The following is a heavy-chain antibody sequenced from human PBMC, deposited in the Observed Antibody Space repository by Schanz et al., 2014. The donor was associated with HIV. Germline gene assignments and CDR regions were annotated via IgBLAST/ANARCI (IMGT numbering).Heavy chain of an antibody. CDR1: GFTFNNYG. CDR2: ISESGGRT. Sequence: EVQVVESGGGVVQPGRSLRLSCEASGFTFNNYGMHWVRQAPGKGLEWVSSISESGGRTYYADSVNGRFTISRDNSKNTLYLQMTTLRTEDTAIYYCAKPEYDSSGNSQTHFDYWGQGTLVSVSS. V-gene: IGHV3-23*04. J-gene: IGHJ4*02. CDR3: AKPEYDSSGNSQTHFDY. D-gene: IGHD3-22*01.